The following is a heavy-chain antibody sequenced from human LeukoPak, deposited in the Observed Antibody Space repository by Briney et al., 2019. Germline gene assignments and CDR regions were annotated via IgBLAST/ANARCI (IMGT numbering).Heavy chain of an antibody. V-gene: IGHV3-53*04. CDR2: IYSGGST. Sequence: PGGSLRLSCAASGFTVSSNYMSWVRQAPGKGLEWVSVIYSGGSTYYADSVKGRFTISRHNSKNTLYLQVNSLRAEDTAVYYCARELVTGVWAPWFDPWGQGTLVTVSS. D-gene: IGHD2-21*02. CDR1: GFTVSSNY. CDR3: ARELVTGVWAPWFDP. J-gene: IGHJ5*02.